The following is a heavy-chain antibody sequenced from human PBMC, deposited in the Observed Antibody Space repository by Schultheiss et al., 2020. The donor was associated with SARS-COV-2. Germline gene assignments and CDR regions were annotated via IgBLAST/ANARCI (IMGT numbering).Heavy chain of an antibody. CDR1: GGSISSYY. V-gene: IGHV4-4*07. J-gene: IGHJ5*02. CDR3: ARQCHDIVVVPAAISPESVNWFDP. D-gene: IGHD2-2*01. Sequence: SETLSLTCTVSGGSISSYYWSWIRQPAGKGLEWIGRIYTSGSTNYNPSLKSRVTISVDTSKNQFSLKLSSVTAADTAVYYCARQCHDIVVVPAAISPESVNWFDPWGQGTLVTVSS. CDR2: IYTSGST.